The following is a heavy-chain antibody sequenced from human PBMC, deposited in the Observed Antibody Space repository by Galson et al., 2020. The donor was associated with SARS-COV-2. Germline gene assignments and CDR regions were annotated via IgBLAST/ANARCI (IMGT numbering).Heavy chain of an antibody. J-gene: IGHJ4*02. CDR2: IYYSGST. CDR1: GGSISSSTYY. D-gene: IGHD2-15*01. CDR3: ARLGCSGGSCSGGIDY. Sequence: SETLSLTCSVSGGSISSSTYYWGWIRQPPGKGLEWIGSIYYSGSTYYNPSLKSRVTISVDTSKNHFSLKLTSVTAADTAVYYCARLGCSGGSCSGGIDYWGQGTLVTVSS. V-gene: IGHV4-39*01.